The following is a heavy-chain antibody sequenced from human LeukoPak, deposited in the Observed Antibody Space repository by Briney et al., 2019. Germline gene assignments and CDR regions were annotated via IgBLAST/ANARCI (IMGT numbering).Heavy chain of an antibody. J-gene: IGHJ3*02. D-gene: IGHD7-27*01. Sequence: ASVKVSCKASGYTFTSYGISWVRQAPGQGLEWMGWISAYNGNTNYAQKLQGRVTMTRDTSISTAYMELSRLRSDDTAVYYCARGVGTNWGHNDAFDIWGQGTMVTVSS. CDR1: GYTFTSYG. V-gene: IGHV1-18*01. CDR2: ISAYNGNT. CDR3: ARGVGTNWGHNDAFDI.